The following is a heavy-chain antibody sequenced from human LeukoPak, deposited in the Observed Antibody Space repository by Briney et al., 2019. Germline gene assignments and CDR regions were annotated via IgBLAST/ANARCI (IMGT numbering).Heavy chain of an antibody. Sequence: SETLSLTCAVYGGSFSGYYWSWIRQPPGKGLEWIGEINHSGSTNYNPSLKIRVTISVDTSKNQFSLKLRSVTAADTAVYYCARGPLRGYCSGGSCYSGLFDYWGQGTLVTVSS. J-gene: IGHJ4*02. CDR3: ARGPLRGYCSGGSCYSGLFDY. CDR1: GGSFSGYY. V-gene: IGHV4-34*01. D-gene: IGHD2-15*01. CDR2: INHSGST.